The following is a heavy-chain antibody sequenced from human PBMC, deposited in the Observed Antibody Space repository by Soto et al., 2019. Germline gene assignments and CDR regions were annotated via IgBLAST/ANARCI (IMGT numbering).Heavy chain of an antibody. V-gene: IGHV3-53*01. D-gene: IGHD2-2*02. CDR3: ARAGGVGNCSSTSCYSYYYGMDV. J-gene: IGHJ6*02. Sequence: PGGSLRLSCAASGFTVSNSYMSWVRQPPGKGPEWVSIIYSGGNTYYTDAVKGRFTISRDNSKNTLYLQMNSLRAEDTAVYYCARAGGVGNCSSTSCYSYYYGMDVWGQGTTVTVSS. CDR2: IYSGGNT. CDR1: GFTVSNSY.